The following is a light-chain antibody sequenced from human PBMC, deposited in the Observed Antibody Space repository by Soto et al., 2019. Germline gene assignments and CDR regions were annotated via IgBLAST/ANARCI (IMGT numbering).Light chain of an antibody. V-gene: IGLV2-23*01. CDR3: CSYAGDTTYV. Sequence: QSVLTQPASVSGSPGQSITISCTGSNSDIGSYNFVSWYQQYPGKAPKLIIYEGSKRPSGVSLRFSGSKADNTASLTISGLLAEDEADYYCCSYAGDTTYVFGSGTKVTVL. J-gene: IGLJ1*01. CDR1: NSDIGSYNF. CDR2: EGS.